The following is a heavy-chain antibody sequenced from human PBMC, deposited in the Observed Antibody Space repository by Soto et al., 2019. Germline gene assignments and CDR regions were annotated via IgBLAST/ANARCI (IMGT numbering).Heavy chain of an antibody. CDR2: TRNKANSYTT. J-gene: IGHJ4*02. D-gene: IGHD3-22*01. CDR1: GFTFSDHY. V-gene: IGHV3-72*01. CDR3: ARVGLDYYDSSGPTYYFDY. Sequence: HPGGSLRLSCAASGFTFSDHYMDWVRQAPGKGLEWVGRTRNKANSYTTEYAASVKGRFTISRDDSKNSLYLQMNSLKTEDTAVYYCARVGLDYYDSSGPTYYFDYWGQGTLVTVSS.